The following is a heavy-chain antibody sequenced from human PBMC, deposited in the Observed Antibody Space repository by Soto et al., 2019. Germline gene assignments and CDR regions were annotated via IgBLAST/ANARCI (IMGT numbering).Heavy chain of an antibody. D-gene: IGHD1-26*01. CDR3: ARDVGELPVGPNFDY. CDR2: INSDGSST. J-gene: IGHJ4*02. V-gene: IGHV3-74*01. Sequence: EVQLVESGGGLVQPGGSLRLSCAASGFTFSSYWMHWVRQAPGKGLVWVSRINSDGSSTSYADSVKGRFTISRDNAKNTLYLQMNSLRAEDTAVYYCARDVGELPVGPNFDYWGQGTLVTVSS. CDR1: GFTFSSYW.